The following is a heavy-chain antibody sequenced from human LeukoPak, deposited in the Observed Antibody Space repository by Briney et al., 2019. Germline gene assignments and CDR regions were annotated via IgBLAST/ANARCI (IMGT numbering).Heavy chain of an antibody. CDR1: GFTFNKYG. D-gene: IGHD2-21*01. J-gene: IGHJ4*02. CDR3: ANGAHPDSSHYYFDY. Sequence: GGSLRLSCAASGFTFNKYGMSWVRQAPGKGLEWVSAITGRGVRTYNGDSVKGRFTISRGSSKNMVYLQMNSLRGEDTAVYYCANGAHPDSSHYYFDYWGQGALVTVSS. CDR2: ITGRGVRT. V-gene: IGHV3-23*01.